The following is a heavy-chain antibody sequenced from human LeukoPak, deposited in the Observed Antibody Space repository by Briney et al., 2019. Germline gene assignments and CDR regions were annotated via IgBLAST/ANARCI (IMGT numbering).Heavy chain of an antibody. Sequence: SETLSLTCTVSGGSISSYYWSWIRQPPGKGLEWIGYIYYSGSTNYNPSLKSRVTISVDTSKNQFSLKLTSVTAADTAVYYCARGFRGDNFDYWGQGTLVTVSS. D-gene: IGHD7-27*01. J-gene: IGHJ4*02. V-gene: IGHV4-59*08. CDR2: IYYSGST. CDR3: ARGFRGDNFDY. CDR1: GGSISSYY.